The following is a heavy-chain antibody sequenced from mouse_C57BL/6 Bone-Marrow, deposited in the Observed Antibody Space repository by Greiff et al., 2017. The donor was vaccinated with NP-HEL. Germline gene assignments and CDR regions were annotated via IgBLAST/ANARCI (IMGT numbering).Heavy chain of an antibody. Sequence: EVQLQQSGPELVKPGASVKISCKASGYTFTDYYMNWVKQSHGKSLEWIGDINPNNGGTSYNQKFKGKATLTVDKSSSTAYMELRSLTSEDSAVYYCARRSLCGVLIPFAYWGQGTLVTVSA. J-gene: IGHJ3*01. D-gene: IGHD6-2*01. V-gene: IGHV1-26*01. CDR1: GYTFTDYY. CDR2: INPNNGGT. CDR3: ARRSLCGVLIPFAY.